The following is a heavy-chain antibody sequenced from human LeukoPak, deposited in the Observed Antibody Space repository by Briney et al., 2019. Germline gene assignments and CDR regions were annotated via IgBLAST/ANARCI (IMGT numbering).Heavy chain of an antibody. CDR1: GYSFTNYW. Sequence: GESLKISCKGSGYSFTNYWIGWVRQMPGKGLEWMGIIYPGDSDTRYSPSFQGQVTISADKSISTAYLQWSSLKASDTAMYYCARRVAVAGAYYYYYMDVWGKGTTVTVSS. CDR2: IYPGDSDT. D-gene: IGHD6-19*01. J-gene: IGHJ6*03. V-gene: IGHV5-51*01. CDR3: ARRVAVAGAYYYYYMDV.